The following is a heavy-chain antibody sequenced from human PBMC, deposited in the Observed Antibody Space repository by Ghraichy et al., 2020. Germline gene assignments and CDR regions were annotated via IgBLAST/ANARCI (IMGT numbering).Heavy chain of an antibody. V-gene: IGHV4-34*01. J-gene: IGHJ6*02. CDR2: IDQSGNT. CDR3: ARVKWRGDPFPYSGMDI. D-gene: IGHD3-16*01. Sequence: SETLSLTCAVYDRYFSGYYWSCNRQSPGKGLEWNGEIDQSGNTYYDPSLRGRVTLSVDTSKSQFSLKVTSLTAAATAVYYCARVKWRGDPFPYSGMDISGQGSAVTDSS. CDR1: DRYFSGYY.